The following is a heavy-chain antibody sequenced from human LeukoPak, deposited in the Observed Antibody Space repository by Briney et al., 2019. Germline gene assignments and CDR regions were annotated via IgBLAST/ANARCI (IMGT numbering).Heavy chain of an antibody. J-gene: IGHJ4*02. CDR1: GYTFTGCY. CDR2: INPNSGGT. Sequence: ASVKVSCKASGYTFTGCYMHWVRQAPGQGLEWMGWINPNSGGTNYAQKFQGRVTMTRDTSISTAYMELSRLRSDDTAVYYCAGDGYCSGGSCHLYYFDYWGQGTLVTVSS. D-gene: IGHD2-15*01. CDR3: AGDGYCSGGSCHLYYFDY. V-gene: IGHV1-2*02.